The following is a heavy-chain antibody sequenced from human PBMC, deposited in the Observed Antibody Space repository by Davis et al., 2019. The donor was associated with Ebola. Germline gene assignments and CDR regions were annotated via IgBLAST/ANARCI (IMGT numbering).Heavy chain of an antibody. V-gene: IGHV1-8*01. Sequence: AASVKVSCKASGYSFTSYDIKWVRQATGQGLEWMGWMNPNSGNTGYAQKFQGRVTMTRNTSISTAYMELSSLRSEDTAVYYCARGQRLFLEWLLSTNYYGMDVWGQGTTVTVSS. CDR2: MNPNSGNT. J-gene: IGHJ6*02. D-gene: IGHD3-3*01. CDR3: ARGQRLFLEWLLSTNYYGMDV. CDR1: GYSFTSYD.